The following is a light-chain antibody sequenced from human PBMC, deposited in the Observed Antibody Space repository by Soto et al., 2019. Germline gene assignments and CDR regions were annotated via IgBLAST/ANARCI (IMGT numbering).Light chain of an antibody. J-gene: IGLJ3*02. CDR2: DVS. Sequence: QSALTQPASVSGSPEQSITISCTGTSSDVGGYNYVSWYQQHPGKAPKLMIYDVSYRPSGVSNRFSGFKSGNTASLTISGLQAEDEADYYCSSYTSSSTVVFGGGTQLTVL. V-gene: IGLV2-14*01. CDR3: SSYTSSSTVV. CDR1: SSDVGGYNY.